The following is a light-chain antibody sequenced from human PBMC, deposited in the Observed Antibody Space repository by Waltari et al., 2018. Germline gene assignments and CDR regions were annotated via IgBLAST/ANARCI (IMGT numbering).Light chain of an antibody. CDR3: HSRDASGVGGT. CDR2: DKN. J-gene: IGLJ3*02. Sequence: TQDPAVPVAMGQPVRITSKGESLRSYYASWYRQRPGQAPILVMYDKNNRPSGVPDRFSGSSSDNTASLTITGAQAEDEAYYYCHSRDASGVGGTFGGGTKLTVL. CDR1: SLRSYY. V-gene: IGLV3-19*01.